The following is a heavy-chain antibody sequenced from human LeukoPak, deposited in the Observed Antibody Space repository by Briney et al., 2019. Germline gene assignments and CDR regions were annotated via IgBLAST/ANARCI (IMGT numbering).Heavy chain of an antibody. J-gene: IGHJ6*03. CDR3: ARARRGLGYCSSTSCYTGPYYYYYMDV. Sequence: SETLSFNCAVYGGSFSGYYWSWIRQPPGKGLEWIGEINHSGSTNYNPSLKRGATISVDTSKNQFSLKLSSVTAADTAVYYCARARRGLGYCSSTSCYTGPYYYYYMDVWGKGTTVTVSS. CDR2: INHSGST. CDR1: GGSFSGYY. D-gene: IGHD2-2*02. V-gene: IGHV4-34*01.